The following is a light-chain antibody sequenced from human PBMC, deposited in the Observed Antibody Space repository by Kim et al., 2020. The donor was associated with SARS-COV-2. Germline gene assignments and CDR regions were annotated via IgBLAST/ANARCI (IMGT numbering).Light chain of an antibody. Sequence: ASTGDRVTITCRASQGISSYLAWSQQKPGKAPKLLIYAASTLQSGVPSRFSGSGSGTDFTLTISCLQSEDFATYYCQQYYSYPLTFGGGTKVDIK. CDR1: QGISSY. CDR2: AAS. V-gene: IGKV1-8*01. J-gene: IGKJ4*01. CDR3: QQYYSYPLT.